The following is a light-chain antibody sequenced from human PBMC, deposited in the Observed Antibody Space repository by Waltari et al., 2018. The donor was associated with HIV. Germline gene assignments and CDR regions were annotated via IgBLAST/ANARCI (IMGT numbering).Light chain of an antibody. CDR1: KLGDKY. J-gene: IGLJ2*01. CDR3: QAWDSSTSRVV. Sequence: SYELTQTPSVSVSPGQTASITCSGDKLGDKYACWYQQKPGQSPVLVIYQDNKRPSGISERFSGSNSGNTATLTISGTQAMDEADYYCQAWDSSTSRVVFGGGTKLTVL. CDR2: QDN. V-gene: IGLV3-1*01.